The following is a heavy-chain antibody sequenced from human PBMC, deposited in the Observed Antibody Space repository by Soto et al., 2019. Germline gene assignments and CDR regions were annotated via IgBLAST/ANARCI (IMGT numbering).Heavy chain of an antibody. CDR1: GFTFSNYA. CDR3: AKDQGSSWYEIDY. Sequence: EVQLLESGGGLVQPGGSLRLSCAASGFTFSNYAVTWVLQAPGKGLEWVSTISGSGGSTYYADSVKGRFTISRDNSKNTLYLQMNSLSAEDTAVYYCAKDQGSSWYEIDYLGQGTLVTVSS. D-gene: IGHD6-13*01. V-gene: IGHV3-23*01. CDR2: ISGSGGST. J-gene: IGHJ4*02.